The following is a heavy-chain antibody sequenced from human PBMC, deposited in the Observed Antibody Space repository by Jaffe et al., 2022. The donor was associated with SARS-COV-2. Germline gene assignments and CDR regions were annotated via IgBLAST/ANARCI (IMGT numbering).Heavy chain of an antibody. Sequence: EVQLLESGGRLSQPGGSLRLSCAASGLSVSTTYMSWVRQAPGKGLKWVSIMYPGGDTYYADFVKGRFAMSRDNSGNTLYLQMNNLRAEDTAVYYCARDGALWCETKAPTCTEALWGQGTMVTVSS. CDR1: GLSVSTTY. CDR2: MYPGGDT. CDR3: ARDGALWCETKAPTCTEAL. V-gene: IGHV3-53*01. J-gene: IGHJ3*01. D-gene: IGHD3-3*01.